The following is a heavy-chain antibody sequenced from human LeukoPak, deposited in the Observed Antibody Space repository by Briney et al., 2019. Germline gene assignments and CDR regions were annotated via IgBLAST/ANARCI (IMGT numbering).Heavy chain of an antibody. CDR1: GGSISSSYY. J-gene: IGHJ5*02. CDR3: ARVFPDYGDYGYWFDP. V-gene: IGHV4-59*01. D-gene: IGHD4-17*01. CDR2: ISYSGGT. Sequence: PSETLSLTCTVSGGSISSSYYWSWIRQPPGKGLEWIGYISYSGGTKYNPSLKSRVTISGDTPKNQFSLKLTSVTAADTAVYYCARVFPDYGDYGYWFDPWGQGALVTVS.